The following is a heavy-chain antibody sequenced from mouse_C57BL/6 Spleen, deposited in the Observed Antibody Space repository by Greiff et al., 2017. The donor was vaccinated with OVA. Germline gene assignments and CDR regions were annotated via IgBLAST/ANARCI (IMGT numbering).Heavy chain of an antibody. J-gene: IGHJ3*01. V-gene: IGHV1-66*01. CDR3: ARGDGSRGFAY. Sequence: VQLQQSGPELVKPGASVKISCKASGYSFPSYYIHWVKQRPGQGLEWIGWLYPGSGNTKYNEKFKGKATLTADTSSSTAYRQLSSLTSEDSAVYYCARGDGSRGFAYWGQGTLVTVSA. CDR2: LYPGSGNT. CDR1: GYSFPSYY. D-gene: IGHD1-1*01.